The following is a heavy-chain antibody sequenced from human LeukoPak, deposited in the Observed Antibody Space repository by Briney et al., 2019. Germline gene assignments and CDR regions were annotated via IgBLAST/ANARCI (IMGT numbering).Heavy chain of an antibody. V-gene: IGHV4-61*01. CDR3: ARDSPRRVFLDAFDI. CDR2: IYYSRST. D-gene: IGHD5-24*01. Sequence: SETLSLTCTVSGGSVSSGSYYWRWIRQPPGKGLEWIGYIYYSRSTNYHPPIKSRVTIAIDTSENQFSLKLSSVTAADAAVYYCARDSPRRVFLDAFDIWGQGTMVTVSS. CDR1: GGSVSSGSYY. J-gene: IGHJ3*02.